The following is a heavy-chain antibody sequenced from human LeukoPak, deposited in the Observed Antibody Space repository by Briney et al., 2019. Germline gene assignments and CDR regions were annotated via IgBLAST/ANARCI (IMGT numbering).Heavy chain of an antibody. CDR3: AKAPVTTCRGAFCYPFDY. V-gene: IGHV3-23*01. CDR1: GFTFSSYA. CDR2: ISDTGNT. Sequence: GGSLRLSCAASGFTFSSYAMSWVRQAPGKGLEWVSAISDTGNTYHSDSVKGRFTISRDSSKNTLFLQMNRLRPEDAAVYYCAKAPVTTCRGAFCYPFDYWGLGTLVTVSS. J-gene: IGHJ4*02. D-gene: IGHD2-15*01.